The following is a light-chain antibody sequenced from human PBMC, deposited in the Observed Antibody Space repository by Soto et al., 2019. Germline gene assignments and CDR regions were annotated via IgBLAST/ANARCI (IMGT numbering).Light chain of an antibody. CDR1: QSISSW. Sequence: DIQMTQSPSTLSASVGERVTMTCRAIQSISSWLAWYQQKPGKAPKLLIYKASSLESGVPSRFSGSGSGTEFTLTISSLQPDDFATYYCQQYNSYPWTFGQGTKVEIK. J-gene: IGKJ1*01. V-gene: IGKV1-5*03. CDR3: QQYNSYPWT. CDR2: KAS.